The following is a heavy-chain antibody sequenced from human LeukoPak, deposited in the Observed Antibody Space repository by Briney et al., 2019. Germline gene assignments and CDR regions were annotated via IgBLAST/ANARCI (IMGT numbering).Heavy chain of an antibody. CDR1: GGSISSYY. CDR3: ARDRARGWELLYYFDY. V-gene: IGHV4-59*12. D-gene: IGHD1-26*01. J-gene: IGHJ4*02. Sequence: PSETLSLTCTVSGGSISSYYWSWLRQPPGKGLEWIGYIYYSGSTNYNPSLKSRVTMSVDTSKNQFSLKLSSVTAADTAVYYCARDRARGWELLYYFDYWGQGTLVTVSS. CDR2: IYYSGST.